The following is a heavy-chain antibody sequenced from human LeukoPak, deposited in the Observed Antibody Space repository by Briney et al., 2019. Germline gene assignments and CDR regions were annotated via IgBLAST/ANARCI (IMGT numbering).Heavy chain of an antibody. Sequence: ASVKVSCKASGYTFTSYGISWVRQAPGQGLEWMGWISAYNDNTNYAQKLQGRVTMTTDTSTSTAYMELRSLRSDDTAVYYCARKPASPTYGDWVGYYFDYWGQGTLVTVSS. CDR2: ISAYNDNT. CDR3: ARKPASPTYGDWVGYYFDY. J-gene: IGHJ4*02. D-gene: IGHD4-17*01. V-gene: IGHV1-18*01. CDR1: GYTFTSYG.